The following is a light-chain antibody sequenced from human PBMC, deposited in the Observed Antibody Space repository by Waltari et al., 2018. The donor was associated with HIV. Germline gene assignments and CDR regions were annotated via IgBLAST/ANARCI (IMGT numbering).Light chain of an antibody. CDR3: QQYYKTPLT. CDR2: WAS. Sequence: DIVMTQSPDSLAVSLGERATLKCKSSQTILYNSNNQNYLAWYQQRPGQPPKLLIYWASTRESGVPDRFSGSGSGTDFTLTISSLQAEDVAVYYCQQYYKTPLTFGGGTKVQIK. J-gene: IGKJ4*01. V-gene: IGKV4-1*01. CDR1: QTILYNSNNQNY.